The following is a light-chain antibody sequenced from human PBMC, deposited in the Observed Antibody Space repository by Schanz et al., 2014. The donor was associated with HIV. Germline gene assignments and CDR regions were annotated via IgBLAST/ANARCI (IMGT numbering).Light chain of an antibody. CDR3: YSFAGTTGTPYV. CDR1: SSDLGVYNF. V-gene: IGLV2-14*03. J-gene: IGLJ1*01. Sequence: QSALTQPASVSGSPGQSITISCSGTSSDLGVYNFVSWYQQRPGTAPKLMIYDVSNRPSGVSNRFSGSKSGNTASLTISGLQADDEADYYCYSFAGTTGTPYVFGTGTKVTVL. CDR2: DVS.